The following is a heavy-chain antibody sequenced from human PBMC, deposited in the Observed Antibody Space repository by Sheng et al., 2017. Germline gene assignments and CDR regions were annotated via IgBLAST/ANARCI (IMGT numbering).Heavy chain of an antibody. CDR2: IYYSGST. CDR1: GGSISSSSYY. V-gene: IGHV4-39*07. CDR3: ASPLWTAGLGY. Sequence: QLQLQESGPGLVKPSETLSLTCTVSGGSISSSSYYWGWIRQPPGKGLEWIGSIYYSGSTYYNPSLKSRVTISVDTSKNQFSLKLSSVTAADTAVYYCASPLWTAGLGYWGQGTLVTGLL. D-gene: IGHD3-3*01. J-gene: IGHJ4*02.